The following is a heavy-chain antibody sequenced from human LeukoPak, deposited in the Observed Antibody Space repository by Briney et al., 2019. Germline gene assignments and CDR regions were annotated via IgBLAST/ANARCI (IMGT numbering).Heavy chain of an antibody. CDR3: ARFPVVTPYYFDY. D-gene: IGHD4-23*01. CDR2: INTNTGNP. V-gene: IGHV7-4-1*02. J-gene: IGHJ4*02. CDR1: GYTFTRYA. Sequence: ASVKVSCKASGYTFTRYAMNWVRQAPGQGLEWMGWINTNTGNPTYAQDFTGRFVFSLDTSVSTAYLQISSLKAEDTAVYYCARFPVVTPYYFDYWGQGTLVTVSS.